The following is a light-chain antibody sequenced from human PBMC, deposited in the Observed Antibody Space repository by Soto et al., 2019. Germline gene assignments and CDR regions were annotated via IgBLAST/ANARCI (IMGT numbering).Light chain of an antibody. Sequence: QSALTQPASVSGSPGQSITISCTGTSSDVGGYNYVSWYQQHPGKAPKFMIYDVSNRPSGVSNRFSGSKSGNTASLTISGLQAEDEADYYCSSYTISNTRQIVFGTGTKVPVL. J-gene: IGLJ1*01. CDR1: SSDVGGYNY. CDR3: SSYTISNTRQIV. V-gene: IGLV2-14*01. CDR2: DVS.